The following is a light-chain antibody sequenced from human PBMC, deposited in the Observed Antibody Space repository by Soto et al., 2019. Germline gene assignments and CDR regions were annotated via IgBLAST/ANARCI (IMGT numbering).Light chain of an antibody. Sequence: DINMTQSPSTLSASVGDRVTITCRASQSISNWLAWYQQKPGKAPKLLIYKASSLESGVPSRFSGSGSGTEFTLTISSLQPDDFATYYCQQYNTYPITFGQGTRLEIK. CDR2: KAS. J-gene: IGKJ5*01. CDR1: QSISNW. CDR3: QQYNTYPIT. V-gene: IGKV1-5*03.